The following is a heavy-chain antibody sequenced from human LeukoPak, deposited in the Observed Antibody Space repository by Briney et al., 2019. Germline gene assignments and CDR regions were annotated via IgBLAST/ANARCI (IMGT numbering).Heavy chain of an antibody. J-gene: IGHJ5*02. CDR3: VPLPLYSYGRPTP. CDR2: FDPEDGET. CDR1: GYTLTELS. D-gene: IGHD5-18*01. V-gene: IGHV1-24*01. Sequence: ASVKVSCKVSGYTLTELSMHWVRQAPGKGLEWMGGFDPEDGETIYAQKFQGRVTMTEDTSTDTAYMELSSLRSEDTAVYYCVPLPLYSYGRPTPWGQGTLVTVSS.